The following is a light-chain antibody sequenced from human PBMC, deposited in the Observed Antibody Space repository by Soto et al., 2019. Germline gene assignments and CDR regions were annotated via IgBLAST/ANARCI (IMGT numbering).Light chain of an antibody. CDR2: DAS. J-gene: IGKJ1*01. CDR3: QQYNTYQET. Sequence: DIQMTQSPSTLSASVGDRVTITCRASQSISTWLAWYQQRPGKAPKLLIYDASSLESGVPSRFSGSGSGTDFTLTISSLQTDDFATYYCQQYNTYQETFGQGTKVEMK. V-gene: IGKV1-5*01. CDR1: QSISTW.